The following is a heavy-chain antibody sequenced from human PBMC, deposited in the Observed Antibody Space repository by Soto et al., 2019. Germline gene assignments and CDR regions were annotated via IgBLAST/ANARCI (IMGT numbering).Heavy chain of an antibody. D-gene: IGHD1-7*01. J-gene: IGHJ5*02. CDR2: IYPSDSTV. Sequence: GESLKISCQSSGYTFANYLLVWVRQLPGKGLEWMGIIYPSDSTVKYSPSVQGQVTMSVDKSISTAYLQWSSLKASDAAVYYCARGNVANYFEPWGQGTLVTVSS. CDR1: GYTFANYL. CDR3: ARGNVANYFEP. V-gene: IGHV5-51*01.